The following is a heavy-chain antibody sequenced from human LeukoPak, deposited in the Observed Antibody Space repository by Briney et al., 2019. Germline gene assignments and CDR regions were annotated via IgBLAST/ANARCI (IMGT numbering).Heavy chain of an antibody. J-gene: IGHJ4*02. Sequence: PSETLSLTCTVSGGSISSGDYYWSWIRQPPGKGLEWIGYIYYSGSTYYNPSLKSRVTISVDTSKNRFSLKLSSVTAADTAVYYCASINYDILTGYQTGNFDYWGQGTLVTVSS. D-gene: IGHD3-9*01. CDR3: ASINYDILTGYQTGNFDY. CDR2: IYYSGST. CDR1: GGSISSGDYY. V-gene: IGHV4-30-4*08.